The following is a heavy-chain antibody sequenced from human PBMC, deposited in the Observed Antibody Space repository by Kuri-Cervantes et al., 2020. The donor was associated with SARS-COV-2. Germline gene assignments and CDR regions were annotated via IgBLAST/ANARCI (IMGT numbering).Heavy chain of an antibody. CDR3: VRYLDWKRGADL. V-gene: IGHV1-69*13. CDR1: GGTFSSYA. J-gene: IGHJ5*02. Sequence: AVKVSCKASGGTFSSYAISWVRQAPGQGLEWMGGIIPIFGTANYAQKFQGRVTITADESTSTAYTELSSLRSEDTAVYFRVRYLDWKRGADLWGQGTQVTVSS. D-gene: IGHD1-1*01. CDR2: IIPIFGTA.